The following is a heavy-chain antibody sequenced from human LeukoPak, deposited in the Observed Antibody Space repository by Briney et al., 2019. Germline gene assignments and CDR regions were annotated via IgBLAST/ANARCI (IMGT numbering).Heavy chain of an antibody. V-gene: IGHV1-69*13. CDR2: IIPIFGTA. J-gene: IGHJ6*03. CDR3: ASSVVRGVINGYYYYYMDV. CDR1: GGTFSSYA. D-gene: IGHD3-10*01. Sequence: ASVKVSCKASGGTFSSYAISWVRQAPGQGLEWMGGIIPIFGTANYAQKFQGRVTITADESTSTAYMELSSLRSEDTAVYYCASSVVRGVINGYYYYYMDVWGKGTTVTISS.